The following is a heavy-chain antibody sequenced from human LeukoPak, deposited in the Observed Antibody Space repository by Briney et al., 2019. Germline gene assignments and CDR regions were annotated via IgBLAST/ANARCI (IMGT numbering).Heavy chain of an antibody. D-gene: IGHD2-2*02. CDR2: IYTGGST. CDR1: GFILNSNH. V-gene: IGHV3-53*01. Sequence: PGGSLRLSCTASGFILNSNHMNWVRQAPGKGLEWVSVIYTGGSTFYADSVKGRFTISRDNAKNSLYLQMNSLRAEDTAVYYCARDDVVVPAAIPDWGQGTLVTVSS. J-gene: IGHJ4*02. CDR3: ARDDVVVPAAIPD.